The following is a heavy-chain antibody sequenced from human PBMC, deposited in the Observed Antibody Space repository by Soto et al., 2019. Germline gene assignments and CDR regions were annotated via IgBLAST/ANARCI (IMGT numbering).Heavy chain of an antibody. CDR1: GFTFSSYA. D-gene: IGHD2-2*01. J-gene: IGHJ4*02. V-gene: IGHV3-23*01. CDR2: ISGSGGST. Sequence: EVQLLESGGGLVQPGGSLRLSCAASGFTFSSYAMSWVRQAPGKGLEWVSAISGSGGSTYYADSVKGRFTISRDNSKNTLYLQMNSLRAEDTAVYYCAKESCISTRCLIPLQYWGQGTLVTVSS. CDR3: AKESCISTRCLIPLQY.